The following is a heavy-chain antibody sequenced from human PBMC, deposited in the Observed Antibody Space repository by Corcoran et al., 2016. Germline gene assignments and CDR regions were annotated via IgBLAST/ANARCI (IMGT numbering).Heavy chain of an antibody. J-gene: IGHJ4*02. CDR1: GFTFSSYS. D-gene: IGHD3-16*01. CDR2: ISSSSSTI. CDR3: ARYYDYVWGSRGLDY. Sequence: EVQLVESGGGLVQPGGSLRLSYAASGFTFSSYSMNWVRQAPGKGLEWVSYISSSSSTIYYADSVKGRFTISRDNAKNSLYLQMNSLRDEDTAVYYCARYYDYVWGSRGLDYWGQGTLVTVSS. V-gene: IGHV3-48*02.